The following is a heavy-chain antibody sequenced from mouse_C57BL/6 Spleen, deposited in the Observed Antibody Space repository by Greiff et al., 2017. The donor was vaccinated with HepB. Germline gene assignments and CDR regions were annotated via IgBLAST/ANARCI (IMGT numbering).Heavy chain of an antibody. CDR1: GYTFTDYY. CDR3: ARSSYRAMDY. Sequence: QVQLQQSGAELVRPGASVKLSCKASGYTFTDYYINWVKQRPGQGLEWIARIYPGSGNTYYNEKFKGKATLTAEKSSSTAYMQLSSLTSEDSAVYFCARSSYRAMDYWGQGTSVTVSS. V-gene: IGHV1-76*01. J-gene: IGHJ4*01. CDR2: IYPGSGNT.